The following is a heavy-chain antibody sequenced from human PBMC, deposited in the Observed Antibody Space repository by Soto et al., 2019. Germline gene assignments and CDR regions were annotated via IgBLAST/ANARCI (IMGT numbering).Heavy chain of an antibody. V-gene: IGHV3-23*01. CDR1: GFTFSSYA. J-gene: IGHJ5*02. CDR3: AKGSSTSPNWFDP. Sequence: PGESLKISCAASGFTFSSYAMSWVRQAPGKGLEWVSAISGSGGSTYYADSVKGRFTISRDNSKNTLYLQMNSLRAEDTAVYYCAKGSSTSPNWFDPWGQGTLVTVSS. D-gene: IGHD2-2*01. CDR2: ISGSGGST.